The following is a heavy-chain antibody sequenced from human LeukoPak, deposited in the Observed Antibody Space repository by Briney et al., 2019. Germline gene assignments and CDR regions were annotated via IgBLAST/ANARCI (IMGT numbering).Heavy chain of an antibody. CDR2: IDWNGGNT. J-gene: IGHJ4*02. CDR3: ARAGDYYDTHYFDY. V-gene: IGHV3-20*04. CDR1: GFTFGDYG. Sequence: AGGSLRLSCSASGFTFGDYGISWVRQGPGKGLEWVSGIDWNGGNTVYADSVKGRFTVSRDNAKNSLYLQMNSLRAEDTALYYCARAGDYYDTHYFDYWGQETLVSVSS. D-gene: IGHD3-22*01.